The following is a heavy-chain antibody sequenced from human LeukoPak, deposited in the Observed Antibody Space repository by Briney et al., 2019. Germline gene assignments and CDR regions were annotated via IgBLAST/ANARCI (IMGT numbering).Heavy chain of an antibody. CDR3: ARVDYGDYGFDY. CDR2: IYSGGST. V-gene: IGHV3-66*01. Sequence: GGSLRLSCAASGFTVSSNYMNWVRQAPGKGLEWVSLIYSGGSTYYADSVKGRFTISRDNSKNTLYLQMNSLRAEDTAVYYCARVDYGDYGFDYWGQGTLVTVSS. J-gene: IGHJ4*02. CDR1: GFTVSSNY. D-gene: IGHD4-17*01.